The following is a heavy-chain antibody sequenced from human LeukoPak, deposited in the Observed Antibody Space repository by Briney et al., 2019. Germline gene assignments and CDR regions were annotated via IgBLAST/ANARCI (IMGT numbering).Heavy chain of an antibody. CDR3: AKMAVLVAAH. V-gene: IGHV3-30*02. CDR2: IRYDGSNK. CDR1: GFAFSSYG. Sequence: GGSLRLSCAASGFAFSSYGMHWVRQAPGKGLEWVAFIRYDGSNKYYADSVKGRFTISRDNSKNTLYLQMNSLRAEDTAVYYCAKMAVLVAAHWGQGTLVTVSS. D-gene: IGHD2-8*02. J-gene: IGHJ4*02.